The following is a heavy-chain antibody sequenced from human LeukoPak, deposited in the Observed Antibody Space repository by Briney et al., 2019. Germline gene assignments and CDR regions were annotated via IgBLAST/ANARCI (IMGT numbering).Heavy chain of an antibody. CDR1: GGTFSGYA. CDR3: ARLYSGSYYGLSAFDI. D-gene: IGHD1-26*01. CDR2: IIPIFGTA. V-gene: IGHV1-69*13. Sequence: SVKVSCKASGGTFSGYAISWVRQAPGQGLEWMGGIIPIFGTANYAQKFQGRVTITADESTSTAYMELSSLRSEDTAVYYCARLYSGSYYGLSAFDIWGQGTMVTVSS. J-gene: IGHJ3*02.